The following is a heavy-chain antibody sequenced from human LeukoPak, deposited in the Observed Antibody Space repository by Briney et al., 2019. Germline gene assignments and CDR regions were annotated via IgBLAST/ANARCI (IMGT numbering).Heavy chain of an antibody. CDR3: ARASGRDFWSTNIDYYYYMDV. D-gene: IGHD3-3*01. V-gene: IGHV3-30-3*01. J-gene: IGHJ6*03. CDR1: GFTFSTYT. CDR2: ISYDGSNK. Sequence: GGSLRLSCAASGFTFSTYTMHWVRQAPGKGLEWVAVISYDGSNKYYADSVKGRFTISRDNAKNMLYLQMNSLRAEDTAVYYCARASGRDFWSTNIDYYYYMDVWGKGTTVTVSS.